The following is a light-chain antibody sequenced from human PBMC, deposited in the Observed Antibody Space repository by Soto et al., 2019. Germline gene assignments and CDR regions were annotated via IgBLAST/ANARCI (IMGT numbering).Light chain of an antibody. CDR1: QSVSSNY. V-gene: IGKV3-20*01. Sequence: EIVLTQSPGTLSLSPGERATLSCRASQSVSSNYLAWYQQKPGQAPRLLIYGASSRATGIPDRFSGSGSGTDFIIISSRQEPEDVAVYYCQQYGSSPLYTFGQGTKLEIK. CDR2: GAS. CDR3: QQYGSSPLYT. J-gene: IGKJ2*01.